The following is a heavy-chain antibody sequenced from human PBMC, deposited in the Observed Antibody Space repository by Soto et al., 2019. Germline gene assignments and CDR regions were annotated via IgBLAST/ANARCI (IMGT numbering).Heavy chain of an antibody. Sequence: ASVKVSCKASGYTFTGYYMHWVRQAPGQGLEWMGWINPNSGGTNYAQKFQGWVTMTRDTSISTAYMELSRLRSDDTAVYYCARGAPVDTAMVKPFDYWGQGTLVTVSS. V-gene: IGHV1-2*04. CDR3: ARGAPVDTAMVKPFDY. CDR1: GYTFTGYY. D-gene: IGHD5-18*01. CDR2: INPNSGGT. J-gene: IGHJ4*02.